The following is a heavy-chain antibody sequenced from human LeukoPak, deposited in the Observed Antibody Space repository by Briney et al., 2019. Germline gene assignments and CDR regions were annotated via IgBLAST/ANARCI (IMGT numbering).Heavy chain of an antibody. D-gene: IGHD5-12*01. J-gene: IGHJ4*02. V-gene: IGHV4-59*01. CDR2: IYYSGST. CDR3: ARWYSSYDFHYYFDY. Sequence: PSETLSLTCTVSGGSISSYYWSWIRQPPGKGLEWIGYIYYSGSTNYNPSLKSRVTISVDTSKNQFSLKLSSVTAADTAVYYCARWYSSYDFHYYFDYWGQGTLVTVSS. CDR1: GGSISSYY.